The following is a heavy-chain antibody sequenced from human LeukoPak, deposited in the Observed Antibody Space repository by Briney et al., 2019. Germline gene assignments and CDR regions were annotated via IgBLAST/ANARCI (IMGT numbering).Heavy chain of an antibody. J-gene: IGHJ4*02. CDR1: GGSINFYY. D-gene: IGHD6-13*01. CDR3: AIGIADPYSFDS. CDR2: IYSTGST. V-gene: IGHV4-4*07. Sequence: SETLTLTCTVSGGSINFYYWNWIRQPAGKGLEWIGRIYSTGSTNYSPSLKSRVTMSVDKSKNQFSLNLSSVTAADTAVYYCAIGIADPYSFDSWGQGILVTVSS.